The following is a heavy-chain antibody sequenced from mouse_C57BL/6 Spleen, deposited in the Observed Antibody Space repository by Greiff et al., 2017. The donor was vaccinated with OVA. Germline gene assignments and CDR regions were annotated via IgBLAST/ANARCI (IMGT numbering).Heavy chain of an antibody. CDR1: GFTFSSYA. Sequence: EVNVVESGAGLVKPGGSLKLSCAASGFTFSSYAMSWVRQTPEKRLEWVAYISSGGDYIYYADTVKGRFTLSRDNARNTLYLQMSSLKSEDTARYYWTYSNLDDWVAYWGQGTLVTVSA. D-gene: IGHD2-5*01. CDR2: ISSGGDYI. CDR3: TYSNLDDWVAY. V-gene: IGHV5-9-1*02. J-gene: IGHJ3*01.